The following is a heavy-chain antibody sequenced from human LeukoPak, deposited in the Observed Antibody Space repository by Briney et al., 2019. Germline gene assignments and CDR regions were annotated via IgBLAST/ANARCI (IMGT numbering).Heavy chain of an antibody. D-gene: IGHD3/OR15-3a*01. CDR1: GFTFSSYW. V-gene: IGHV3-7*01. CDR2: IKQDGSEK. J-gene: IGHJ4*02. CDR3: VRDLVWDTGRVDY. Sequence: GGSRRLSCAASGFTFSSYWMSWVRQAPGKGLKWVANIKQDGSEKCYVDSVKGRFTISRDNAKNSLFLQMNSLRDEDTATYYCVRDLVWDTGRVDYWGQGTLVTVSS.